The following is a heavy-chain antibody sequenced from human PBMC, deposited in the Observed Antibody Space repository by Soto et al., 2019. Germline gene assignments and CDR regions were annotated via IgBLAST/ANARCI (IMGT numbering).Heavy chain of an antibody. Sequence: SETLSLTCTVSGGSLSSGDYYWSWIRQPPGKGLEWIGYIYYSGSTYYNPSLKSRVTISVDTSKNQFSLKLSSVTAADTAVYYCARWLGYGPHFDYWGQGTLVTVS. J-gene: IGHJ4*02. D-gene: IGHD5-12*01. CDR1: GGSLSSGDYY. CDR3: ARWLGYGPHFDY. CDR2: IYYSGST. V-gene: IGHV4-30-4*01.